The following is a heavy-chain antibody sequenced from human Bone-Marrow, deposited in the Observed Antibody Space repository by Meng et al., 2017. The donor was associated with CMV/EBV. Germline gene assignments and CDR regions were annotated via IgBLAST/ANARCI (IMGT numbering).Heavy chain of an antibody. V-gene: IGHV3-53*01. CDR2: IYSGGSK. CDR1: GFTVSSNY. CDR3: ARDYSTSWSYYYYGMDV. Sequence: GESLKISCAASGFTVSSNYMSWVRQAPGKGLEWVSVIYSGGSKYYADSVKGRFTISRDNSKNTLYLQMNSLRAEDTAVYYCARDYSTSWSYYYYGMDVWGQGTMVTFSS. J-gene: IGHJ6*02. D-gene: IGHD2-2*01.